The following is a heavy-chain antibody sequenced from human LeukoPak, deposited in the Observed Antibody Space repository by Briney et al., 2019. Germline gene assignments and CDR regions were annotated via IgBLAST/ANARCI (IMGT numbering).Heavy chain of an antibody. J-gene: IGHJ4*02. CDR3: AREDGSSYYFDS. D-gene: IGHD1-26*01. V-gene: IGHV3-48*03. Sequence: GGSLRLSCAASGFAFNTYNMNRVRQAPGKGLEWVSYISSSGNTMYHADSVKGRFTIFRDNAKNSLYLQMNTLRAEDTAVYYCAREDGSSYYFDSWGQGTLVTVSS. CDR1: GFAFNTYN. CDR2: ISSSGNTM.